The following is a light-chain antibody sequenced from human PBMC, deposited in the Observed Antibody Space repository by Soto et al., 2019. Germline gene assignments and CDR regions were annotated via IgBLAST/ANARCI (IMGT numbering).Light chain of an antibody. CDR1: SSDIGAYNY. J-gene: IGLJ1*01. CDR3: ISYAGSNNYV. Sequence: QSALTQPPSASGSPGQSVTISCTGTSSDIGAYNYVSWLQQYPGRAPKLMIYEVTKRRSGVPDRFSGSKSGNTASLSVSGIQADDEADYYCISYAGSNNYVFGAGTKLTVL. V-gene: IGLV2-8*01. CDR2: EVT.